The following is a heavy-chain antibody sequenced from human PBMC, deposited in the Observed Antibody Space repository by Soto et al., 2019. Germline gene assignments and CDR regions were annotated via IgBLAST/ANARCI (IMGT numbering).Heavy chain of an antibody. CDR2: ISGSTSGT. CDR3: AKDLGFSDPCDS. CDR1: GFAFSSYA. Sequence: EVQLLESGGGLVQPGGSPRLSCAASGFAFSSYAMSWVRQAPGKGLEWVSSISGSTSGTYYADAVKGRFTISRDNSNNTLYLQMNSLSAEDTAVYYCAKDLGFSDPCDSWGQGALVTVSS. V-gene: IGHV3-23*01. D-gene: IGHD1-26*01. J-gene: IGHJ4*02.